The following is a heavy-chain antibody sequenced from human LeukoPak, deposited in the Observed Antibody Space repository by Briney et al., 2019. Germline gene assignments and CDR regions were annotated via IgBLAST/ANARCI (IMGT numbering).Heavy chain of an antibody. CDR1: GFTFSSYG. Sequence: GGSLRLSCAASGFTFSSYGMHWVRQAPGKGLEWVAFIRYNGDTQSYTDSVKSRFTISRDSSNNMVYLQINSLRPEDTAVYYCVKDASRTYHFDYWGQGTLVTVSS. J-gene: IGHJ4*02. CDR2: IRYNGDTQ. CDR3: VKDASRTYHFDY. V-gene: IGHV3-30*02.